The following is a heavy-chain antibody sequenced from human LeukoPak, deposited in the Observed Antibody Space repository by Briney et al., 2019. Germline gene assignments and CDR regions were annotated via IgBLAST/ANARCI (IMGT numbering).Heavy chain of an antibody. J-gene: IGHJ4*02. V-gene: IGHV3-23*01. D-gene: IGHD1-26*01. Sequence: GGSLRLSCAASGFTFSSHAMSWVRRAPGKGLEWVSGLIENGATTYYADSVKGRFTISRDNSRNTMYLQMNSLRVEDTAVYYCVKDYLVGNSPAFGDYWGQGTLVTISS. CDR3: VKDYLVGNSPAFGDY. CDR1: GFTFSSHA. CDR2: LIENGATT.